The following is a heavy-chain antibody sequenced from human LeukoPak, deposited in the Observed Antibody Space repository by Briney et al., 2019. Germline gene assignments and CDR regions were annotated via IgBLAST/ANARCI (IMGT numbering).Heavy chain of an antibody. CDR3: ARDQEGFDY. CDR1: GYTFTSNY. Sequence: ASVKVSCKASGYTFTSNYIHWVRQAPGQGLEWMGMIYPRDGSTSYAQKFQGRVTVTRDTSTGTVHMELSGLRSEDTAVYYCARDQEGFDYWGQGTLVTVSS. V-gene: IGHV1-46*01. J-gene: IGHJ4*02. CDR2: IYPRDGST.